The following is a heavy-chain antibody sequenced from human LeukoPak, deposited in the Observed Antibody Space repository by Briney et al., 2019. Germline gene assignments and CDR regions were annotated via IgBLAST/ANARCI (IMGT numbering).Heavy chain of an antibody. J-gene: IGHJ4*02. CDR3: VRDGRWDYYDSSGYYRYGAYYFDY. CDR2: IYTSGST. D-gene: IGHD3-22*01. Sequence: SETLSLTCTVSGGSISSGSYYWSRIRQPAGKGLEWIGRIYTSGSTNYNPSLKSRVTISVDTSKNQFSLKLSSVTAADTAVYYCVRDGRWDYYDSSGYYRYGAYYFDYWGQGTLVTVSS. CDR1: GGSISSGSYY. V-gene: IGHV4-61*02.